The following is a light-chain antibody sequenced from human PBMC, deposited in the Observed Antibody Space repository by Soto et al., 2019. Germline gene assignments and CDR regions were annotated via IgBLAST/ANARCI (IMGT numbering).Light chain of an antibody. Sequence: DIQMTQSPSIVSASVGDRVTITCRASQSISSWLAWYQQKPGKAPKILIYKASSLESGVPSRFSGSGSGTDFTLTISSLQPEDFATYYCQQSYSTPTWTFGQGTKVDIK. J-gene: IGKJ1*01. CDR2: KAS. CDR1: QSISSW. CDR3: QQSYSTPTWT. V-gene: IGKV1-5*03.